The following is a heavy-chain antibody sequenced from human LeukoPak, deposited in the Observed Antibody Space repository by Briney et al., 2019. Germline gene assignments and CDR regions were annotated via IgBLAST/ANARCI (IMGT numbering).Heavy chain of an antibody. CDR1: GFTFSIYA. CDR2: ISGSGGTA. D-gene: IGHD3-22*01. V-gene: IGHV3-23*01. CDR3: AKKGYYDGSGYYMYYFDH. Sequence: GGSLRLSCAASGFTFSIYAMSWVRQAQGKGLEWVSAISGSGGTAYYADSVKGRFTISRDNSKNTLYLQMNSLRAEDTAVYYCAKKGYYDGSGYYMYYFDHWGQGTLVTVSS. J-gene: IGHJ4*02.